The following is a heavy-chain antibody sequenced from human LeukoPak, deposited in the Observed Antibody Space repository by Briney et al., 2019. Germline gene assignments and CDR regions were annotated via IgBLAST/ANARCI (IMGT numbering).Heavy chain of an antibody. Sequence: GGSLRLSCAASEFTFSTYSMNWVRQTPGKGLEWVSIISSSSDDIHYADSVKGRFTISRDNAKNSLYLQMNSLRAENTAVYYCARGETSDTRHLDYWGQGTLVTVSS. CDR2: ISSSSDDI. CDR1: EFTFSTYS. V-gene: IGHV3-21*06. J-gene: IGHJ4*02. D-gene: IGHD1-1*01. CDR3: ARGETSDTRHLDY.